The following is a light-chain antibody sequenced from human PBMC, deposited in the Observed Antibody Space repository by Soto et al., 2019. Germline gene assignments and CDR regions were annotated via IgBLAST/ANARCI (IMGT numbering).Light chain of an antibody. J-gene: IGKJ4*01. CDR3: QKYNSAPLT. Sequence: DVQMTQSPSSLSAFVGDRVTITCRASQGIAPYLAWFQQKPGKVPKLLIYATSTLHSGVPSRFSGSGSGTDFTLTISSLQPEDVGTYYCQKYNSAPLTFGGGTKVEIK. V-gene: IGKV1-27*01. CDR1: QGIAPY. CDR2: ATS.